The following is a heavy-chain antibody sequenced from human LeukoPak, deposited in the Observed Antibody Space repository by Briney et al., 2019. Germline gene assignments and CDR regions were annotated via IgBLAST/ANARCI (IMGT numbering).Heavy chain of an antibody. CDR1: GGSISSGGYS. CDR3: ARDYGGNSGFAFDI. Sequence: SETLSLTCAVSGGSISSGGYSWSWIRQPPGKGLEWIGYIYHSGSTYYNPSLKSRVTISVDRSKNQFSLKLSSVTAADTAVYYCARDYGGNSGFAFDIWGQGTMVTVSS. J-gene: IGHJ3*02. D-gene: IGHD4-23*01. CDR2: IYHSGST. V-gene: IGHV4-30-2*01.